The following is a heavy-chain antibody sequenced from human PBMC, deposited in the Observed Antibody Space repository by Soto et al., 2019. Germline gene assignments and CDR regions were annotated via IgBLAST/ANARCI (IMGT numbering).Heavy chain of an antibody. Sequence: PSETLSLTCTLSPGSISTRSYYYCWIRQPPGNVLEWIGVIYYRGSTYYNPSLKSRVTISVDTSKNQFSLKLRSVTAVYTAVYSCARLVMAVFGSYYYYYGMDVCGRGTTVTVSS. V-gene: IGHV4-39*01. CDR3: ARLVMAVFGSYYYYYGMDV. CDR1: PGSISTRSYY. D-gene: IGHD2-21*01. J-gene: IGHJ6*02. CDR2: IYYRGST.